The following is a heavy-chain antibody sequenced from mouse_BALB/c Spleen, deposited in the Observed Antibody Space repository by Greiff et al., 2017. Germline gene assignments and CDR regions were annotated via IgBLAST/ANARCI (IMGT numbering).Heavy chain of an antibody. V-gene: IGHV3-2*02. CDR1: GYSITSDYA. Sequence: EVQLQESGPGLVKPSQSLSLTCTVTGYSITSDYAWNWIRQFPGNKLEWMGYISYSGSTSYNPSLKSRISITRDTSKNQFFLQLNSVTTEDTATYYCAGPLGQGYWGQGTTLTVSS. CDR2: ISYSGST. J-gene: IGHJ2*01. CDR3: AGPLGQGY. D-gene: IGHD3-3*01.